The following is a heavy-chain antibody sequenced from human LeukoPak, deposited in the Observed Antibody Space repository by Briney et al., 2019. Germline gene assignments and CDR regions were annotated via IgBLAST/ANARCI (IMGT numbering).Heavy chain of an antibody. J-gene: IGHJ4*02. CDR2: INPNSGAT. CDR3: ARDVSGYNYGFDY. V-gene: IGHV1-2*02. D-gene: IGHD5-18*01. CDR1: GYTFTGYY. Sequence: ASVKVSCKASGYTFTGYYRHWVRQAPGQGLEWMGWINPNSGATSYAQKFQGRVTMTRDTSISTAYMQLSRLRSDDTAVYFCARDVSGYNYGFDYWGQGTLVTVSS.